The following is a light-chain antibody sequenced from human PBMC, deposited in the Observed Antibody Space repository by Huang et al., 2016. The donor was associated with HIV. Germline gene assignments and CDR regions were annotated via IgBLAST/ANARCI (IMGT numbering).Light chain of an antibody. CDR2: DAS. Sequence: ETVLTQSPATLSLSPGERATLSCRASQSVKSYLAWYQQKPGQTPRLLIYDASNRATGIPARFSGSGSGTDFTLTISSLEPEDCAVYYCQQRKYWPPITFGQGTRLEIK. CDR1: QSVKSY. J-gene: IGKJ5*01. CDR3: QQRKYWPPIT. V-gene: IGKV3-11*01.